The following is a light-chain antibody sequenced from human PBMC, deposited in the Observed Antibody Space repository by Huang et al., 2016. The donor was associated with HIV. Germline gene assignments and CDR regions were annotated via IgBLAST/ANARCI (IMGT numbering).Light chain of an antibody. CDR3: QQSHATPWT. V-gene: IGKV1-39*01. CDR2: TAS. Sequence: DIQMTQSPSSLSASVGDRVNITCRASQSISAYLNWYQEKPGKAPQLLIFTASSLQRGVPSRFSGNGSGTDFTLTISSLQPEDFATYYCQQSHATPWTFGQGTKVEIK. CDR1: QSISAY. J-gene: IGKJ1*01.